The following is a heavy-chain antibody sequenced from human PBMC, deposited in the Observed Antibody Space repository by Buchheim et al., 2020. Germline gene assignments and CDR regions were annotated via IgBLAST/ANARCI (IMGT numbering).Heavy chain of an antibody. CDR1: GFPFSIYW. CDR2: INREGTTT. J-gene: IGHJ4*02. D-gene: IGHD3-10*01. Sequence: EVQLVESGGGLVQPGGSLRLSCSAPGFPFSIYWMHWVRQAPGMGLAWVSHINREGTTTNYADSVRGRFTLSRDNGKNTLYLQMNNLRAEDTAVYYCVRDMYGSGDYWGQGTL. CDR3: VRDMYGSGDY. V-gene: IGHV3-74*01.